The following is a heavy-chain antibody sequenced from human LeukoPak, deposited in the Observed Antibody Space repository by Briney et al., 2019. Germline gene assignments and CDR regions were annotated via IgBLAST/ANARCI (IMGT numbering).Heavy chain of an antibody. CDR3: ARIYCSGGSCGFDY. J-gene: IGHJ4*02. D-gene: IGHD2-15*01. V-gene: IGHV4-39*01. CDR1: GGSISSSSYY. CDR2: IYYSGST. Sequence: SETLSLTCTVSGGSISSSSYYWGWIRQPPGKGLEWIGSIYYSGSTYYNPSLKSRVTISVDTSKNQFSLKLSSVTAADTAVYYCARIYCSGGSCGFDYWGQGTLVTVSS.